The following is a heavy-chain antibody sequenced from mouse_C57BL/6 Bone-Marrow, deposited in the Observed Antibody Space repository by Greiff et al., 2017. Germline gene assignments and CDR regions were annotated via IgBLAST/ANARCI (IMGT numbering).Heavy chain of an antibody. V-gene: IGHV1-12*01. J-gene: IGHJ4*01. D-gene: IGHD2-4*01. CDR1: GYTFTSYN. CDR2: IYPGNGDT. Sequence: QVQLKQSGAELVRPGASVKMSCKASGYTFTSYNMHWVKQTPRQGLEWIGAIYPGNGDTSYNQKFKGKATLTVDKSSSTAYMQLSSLTSEDSAVYFCARVRGLRRERYYYAMDYWGQGTSVTVSS. CDR3: ARVRGLRRERYYYAMDY.